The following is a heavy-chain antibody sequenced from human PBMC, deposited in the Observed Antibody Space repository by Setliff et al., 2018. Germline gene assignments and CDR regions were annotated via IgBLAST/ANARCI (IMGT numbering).Heavy chain of an antibody. CDR3: VRDSPIRLGVLHS. CDR1: RSTFSGDD. J-gene: IGHJ4*02. CDR2: INTGDDII. V-gene: IGHV3-48*03. Sequence: GESLKISCAGSRSTFSGDDMNWVRQAPGKGLEWISYINTGDDIIYYAPSVKGRFTISRDNAKNSLFPQMNSLRADGTAVYYCVRDSPIRLGVLHSWGQGTLVTVSS. D-gene: IGHD2-8*02.